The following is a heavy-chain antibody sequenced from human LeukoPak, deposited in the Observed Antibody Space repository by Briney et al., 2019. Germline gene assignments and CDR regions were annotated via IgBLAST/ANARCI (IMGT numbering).Heavy chain of an antibody. CDR1: GFTFRSFG. CDR2: IQNDGNNK. J-gene: IGHJ6*03. CDR3: AKRTYPGPQYHMEV. D-gene: IGHD1-7*01. V-gene: IGHV3-30*02. Sequence: GGSLRLSCAASGFTFRSFGMHWGRQAPGKGLEWVAFIQNDGNNKYYADSVKGRFTISRDNAKNTLYVQMNSLRPEDTAVYYCAKRTYPGPQYHMEVWGKGTKVTGSS.